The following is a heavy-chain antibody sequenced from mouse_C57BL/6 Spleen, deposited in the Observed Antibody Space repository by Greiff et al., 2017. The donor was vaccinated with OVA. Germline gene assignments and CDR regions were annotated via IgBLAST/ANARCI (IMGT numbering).Heavy chain of an antibody. CDR3: ARDYWGYAMDY. CDR1: GYAFSSSW. CDR2: IYPGDGDT. D-gene: IGHD2-13*01. J-gene: IGHJ4*01. V-gene: IGHV1-82*01. Sequence: QVQLQQSGPELVKPGASVKISCKASGYAFSSSWMNWVKQRPGKGLEWIGRIYPGDGDTNYNGKFKGKATLTADKSSSTAYMQLSSLTSEDSAVYFCARDYWGYAMDYWGQGTSVTVSS.